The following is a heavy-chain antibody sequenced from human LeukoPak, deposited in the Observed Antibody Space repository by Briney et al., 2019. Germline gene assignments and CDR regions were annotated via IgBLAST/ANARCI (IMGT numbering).Heavy chain of an antibody. Sequence: SETLSLTCAVYGGSFSGYYWSWIRQPPGEGLEWIGEINHSGSTNYNPSLKSRVTISVDTSKNQFSLKLSSVTAADTAVYYCAREHGYCSGGSCYSRYYYYGMDVWGQGTTVTVSS. CDR2: INHSGST. J-gene: IGHJ6*02. CDR3: AREHGYCSGGSCYSRYYYYGMDV. V-gene: IGHV4-34*01. CDR1: GGSFSGYY. D-gene: IGHD2-15*01.